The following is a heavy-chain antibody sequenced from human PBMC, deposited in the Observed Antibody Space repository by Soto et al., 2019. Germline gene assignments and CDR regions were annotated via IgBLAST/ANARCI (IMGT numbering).Heavy chain of an antibody. V-gene: IGHV4-30-4*01. Sequence: PSETLSLTCTVSGGSISSGDYYWSWIRQPPGKGLEWIGYIYYSGSTYYNPSLKSRVTISVDTSKNQFSLNLSSVTAADTAVYYCARGSYGSGSYYNSRQIDYWGQGTLVTVSS. D-gene: IGHD3-10*01. CDR2: IYYSGST. CDR1: GGSISSGDYY. J-gene: IGHJ4*02. CDR3: ARGSYGSGSYYNSRQIDY.